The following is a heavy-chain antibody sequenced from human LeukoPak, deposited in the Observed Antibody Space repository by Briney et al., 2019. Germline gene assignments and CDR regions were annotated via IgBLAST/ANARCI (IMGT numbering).Heavy chain of an antibody. D-gene: IGHD6-19*01. CDR2: FYNSGST. J-gene: IGHJ4*02. CDR1: GGSISSYY. V-gene: IGHV4-59*08. Sequence: SETLSLTCTFSGGSISSYYWTWFRQPPGRGLEWIGSFYNSGSTSYNPSLGSRVTISLDTSKNLFSLKLTSVTAADSAIYYCASTQQWLASYYWGQGTLVTVSS. CDR3: ASTQQWLASYY.